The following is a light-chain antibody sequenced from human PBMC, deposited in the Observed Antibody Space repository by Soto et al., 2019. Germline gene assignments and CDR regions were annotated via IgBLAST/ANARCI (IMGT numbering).Light chain of an antibody. CDR3: SSYASSSTDV. CDR1: SSDVGSNDR. CDR2: EVS. J-gene: IGLJ1*01. V-gene: IGLV2-18*02. Sequence: QSALTKPTSVSGSPGQSVTISCTGTSSDVGSNDRASWYQQPPGTAPKLMIYEVSQRPSGVPDRFSGSKSGNTASLTISGLQAEDEADYYCSSYASSSTDVFGTGTKVTVL.